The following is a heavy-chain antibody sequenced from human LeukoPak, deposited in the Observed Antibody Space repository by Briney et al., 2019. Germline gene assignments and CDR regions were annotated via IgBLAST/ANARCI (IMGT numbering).Heavy chain of an antibody. CDR3: GSPRTFSGRNVLDM. CDR1: GFTFSTYW. D-gene: IGHD3-10*02. V-gene: IGHV3-74*01. Sequence: GGSLRLSCAAAGFTFSTYWMHWVRQVPGKGLLWVSRINSDGRTTGYADSVKGRFTISRDNAKNTLYLQMNSLRVEDTAVYYCGSPRTFSGRNVLDMWGEGTMVTVSS. J-gene: IGHJ3*02. CDR2: INSDGRTT.